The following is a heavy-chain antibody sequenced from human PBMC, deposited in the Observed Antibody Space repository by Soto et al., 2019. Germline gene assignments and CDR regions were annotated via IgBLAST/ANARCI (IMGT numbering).Heavy chain of an antibody. CDR1: GGSIRSYY. D-gene: IGHD2-21*01. CDR2: VYHTGST. Sequence: PSETLSLTCTVSGGSIRSYYWSWIRQPPGKGPEWIGYVYHTGSTDYNPSLKGRVTISLDTSKNQFSLNLNSVTAADTAVYHCATPPPGVWRGVFDDWSQGTLVTVAS. CDR3: ATPPPGVWRGVFDD. J-gene: IGHJ4*02. V-gene: IGHV4-59*01.